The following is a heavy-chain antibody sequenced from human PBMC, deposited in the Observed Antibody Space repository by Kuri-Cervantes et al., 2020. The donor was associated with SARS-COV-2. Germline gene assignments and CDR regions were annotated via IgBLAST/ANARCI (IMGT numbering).Heavy chain of an antibody. CDR1: GGSISSSSYY. CDR3: ARGGVVPVSFDY. CDR2: IYYSGST. J-gene: IGHJ4*02. V-gene: IGHV4-39*07. Sequence: GSLRLSCTVSGGSISSSSYYWGWIRQPPGKGLEWIGSIYYSGSTYYNPSLKSRVTISVDTSKSQFSLKLSSVTAADTAVYYCARGGVVPVSFDYWGQGTLVTVSS. D-gene: IGHD2-21*01.